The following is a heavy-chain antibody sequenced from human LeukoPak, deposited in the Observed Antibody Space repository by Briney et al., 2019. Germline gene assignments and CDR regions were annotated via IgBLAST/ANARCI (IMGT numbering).Heavy chain of an antibody. CDR3: AKAEPMNY. D-gene: IGHD1-14*01. CDR2: IRNDGSNK. V-gene: IGHV3-30*02. Sequence: GGSLRLSCAASGFTFSSYGMHWVRQAPGKGLEWVTFIRNDGSNKDYADSVRGRFTISRDNSKNTLYLQMNSLRAEDTAVYYCAKAEPMNYWGQGILVTVSS. CDR1: GFTFSSYG. J-gene: IGHJ4*02.